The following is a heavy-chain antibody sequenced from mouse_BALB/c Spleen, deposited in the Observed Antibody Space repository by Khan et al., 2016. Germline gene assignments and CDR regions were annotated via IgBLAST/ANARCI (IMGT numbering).Heavy chain of an antibody. CDR1: GFTFNTYA. D-gene: IGHD1-1*01. CDR3: VLRYFDV. Sequence: EVQLVESGGGLVQPKGSLKLSCAASGFTFNTYAMNWVRQAPGKGLEWVARIRSKSNNYATYSADSVKDRFTISRDDSQSILYLQMNTLKSEDTAMYYCVLRYFDVWGAGTTVTISS. CDR2: IRSKSNNYAT. J-gene: IGHJ1*01. V-gene: IGHV10-1*02.